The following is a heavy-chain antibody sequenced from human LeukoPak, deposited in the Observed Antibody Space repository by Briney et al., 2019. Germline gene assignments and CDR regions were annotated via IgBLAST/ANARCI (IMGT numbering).Heavy chain of an antibody. V-gene: IGHV1-8*01. D-gene: IGHD6-13*01. Sequence: ASVTVSCKASGYTFTSYDINWVRQAPGQGLEWMGWMNPKSANTGYAQKFQGRVTMTRNTSISTAYMELSSLTSEDTAVYYCARKEYSSPSDYWGQGTLVTVSS. CDR3: ARKEYSSPSDY. CDR1: GYTFTSYD. J-gene: IGHJ4*02. CDR2: MNPKSANT.